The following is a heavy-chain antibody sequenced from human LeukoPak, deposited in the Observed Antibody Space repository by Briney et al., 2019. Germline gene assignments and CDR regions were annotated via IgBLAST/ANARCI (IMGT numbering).Heavy chain of an antibody. Sequence: RESGPALVKPTQTLTPTCSFSGFSLSTSGMCVSWIRQPPGKALEWLARIDWDDDKFYSTSLKTRLTISKDTSKNQVVLTMTSMDPVDTATYYCARTHSSTYHFDFWGQGTLVTVSS. D-gene: IGHD6-19*01. CDR1: GFSLSTSGMC. CDR3: ARTHSSTYHFDF. V-gene: IGHV2-70*17. CDR2: IDWDDDK. J-gene: IGHJ4*02.